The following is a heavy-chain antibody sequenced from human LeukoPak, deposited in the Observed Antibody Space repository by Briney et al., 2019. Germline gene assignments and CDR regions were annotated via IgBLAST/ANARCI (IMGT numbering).Heavy chain of an antibody. CDR1: GGSISSYY. D-gene: IGHD5-18*01. V-gene: IGHV4-59*04. CDR3: ARLGYSSSTDY. Sequence: SETLSLTCTVSGGSISSYYWSWIRQPPGKGLEWIGYIYYSGSTYYNPSLKSRVTISVDTSKNQFSLKLSSVTAADTAVYYCARLGYSSSTDYWGQGTLVTVSS. J-gene: IGHJ4*02. CDR2: IYYSGST.